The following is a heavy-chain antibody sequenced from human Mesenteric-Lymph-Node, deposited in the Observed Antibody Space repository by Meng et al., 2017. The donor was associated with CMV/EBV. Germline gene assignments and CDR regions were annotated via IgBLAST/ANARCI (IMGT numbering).Heavy chain of an antibody. Sequence: GESLKISCAASGFTFSDYYMSWIRQAPGKGLEWVSYISSSGSTIYYADSVRGRFTISRDISKNTLYLEMNSLRVEDTAVYYCAREGHDNYFDYWGQGTLVTVSS. CDR1: GFTFSDYY. J-gene: IGHJ4*02. V-gene: IGHV3-11*01. CDR2: ISSSGSTI. CDR3: AREGHDNYFDY.